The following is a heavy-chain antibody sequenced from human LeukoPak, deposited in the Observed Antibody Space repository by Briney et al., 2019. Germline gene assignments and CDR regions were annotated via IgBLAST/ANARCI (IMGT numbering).Heavy chain of an antibody. CDR1: GFTFSSYA. CDR3: AKDVVATTYYYGMDV. J-gene: IGHJ6*02. V-gene: IGHV3-23*01. Sequence: GGSLRLSCAASGFTFSSYAMSWVRQAPGKGLEWVSAISGGGGSTYYADSVKGRFTISRDNSKNTLYLQMNSLRAEDTAVYYCAKDVVATTYYYGMDVWGQGTTVTVSS. D-gene: IGHD2-21*01. CDR2: ISGGGGST.